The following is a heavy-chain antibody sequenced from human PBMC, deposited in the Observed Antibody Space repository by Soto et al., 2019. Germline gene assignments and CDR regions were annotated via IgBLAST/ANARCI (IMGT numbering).Heavy chain of an antibody. Sequence: QVQLVQSGAEVKKPGASVKVSCKASGYTFTSYGISWVRQAPGQGLEWMGWISAYNGNTNYAQKLQGRVTMTTDTSTSIAYKELRSLRSDDTAVHYCARAPEVVPAAFAARGYYGMDVWGQGTTLTVSS. CDR3: ARAPEVVPAAFAARGYYGMDV. CDR2: ISAYNGNT. J-gene: IGHJ6*02. CDR1: GYTFTSYG. D-gene: IGHD2-2*01. V-gene: IGHV1-18*04.